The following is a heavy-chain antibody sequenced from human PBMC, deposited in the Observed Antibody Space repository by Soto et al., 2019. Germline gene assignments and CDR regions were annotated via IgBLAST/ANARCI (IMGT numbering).Heavy chain of an antibody. Sequence: QVQLVQSGAEVKKPRSSVKVSCKASGGTFSSCAISWVRQAPGQGLEWMGGIIPIFGTANYAQKFQGRVTITADESTSTAYMELSSLRSEDTAVYYCAREGASGSHIGYWGQGTLVTVSS. V-gene: IGHV1-69*01. J-gene: IGHJ4*02. D-gene: IGHD3-22*01. CDR3: AREGASGSHIGY. CDR2: IIPIFGTA. CDR1: GGTFSSCA.